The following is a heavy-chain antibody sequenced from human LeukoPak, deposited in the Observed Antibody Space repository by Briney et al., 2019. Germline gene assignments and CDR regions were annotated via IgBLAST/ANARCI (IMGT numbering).Heavy chain of an antibody. D-gene: IGHD2-15*01. CDR2: ISGSGGST. Sequence: GGSLRLSCAASGFTFSHYGMTWVRQAPGKGLEWVSAISGSGGSTYYAGSVKGRFTISRDNSKNTLYLQMNSLRADDTAVYYCAKEGGGCSGGSCIRSDYYYYYMDVWGKGTTVTISS. CDR3: AKEGGGCSGGSCIRSDYYYYYMDV. J-gene: IGHJ6*03. CDR1: GFTFSHYG. V-gene: IGHV3-23*01.